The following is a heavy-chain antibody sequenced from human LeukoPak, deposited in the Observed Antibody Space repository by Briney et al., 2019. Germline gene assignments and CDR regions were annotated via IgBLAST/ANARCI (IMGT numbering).Heavy chain of an antibody. CDR2: ISSSSTTI. CDR3: ARDLYFDY. CDR1: GFTFSTYS. Sequence: PGGSLRLSCAASGFTFSTYSLNWVRRAPGKGLEWVSYISSSSTTISYADSVKGRFTISRDNAKNSLYLQMNSLRDEDTAVYYCARDLYFDYWGQGTLVTVSS. J-gene: IGHJ4*02. V-gene: IGHV3-48*02.